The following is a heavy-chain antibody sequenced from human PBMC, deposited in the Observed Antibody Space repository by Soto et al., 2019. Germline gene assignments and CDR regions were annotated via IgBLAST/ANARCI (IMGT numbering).Heavy chain of an antibody. Sequence: SETLSLTCAVYGGSFSGYYWSWIRQPPGKGLEWIGEINHSGSTNYNPSLKSRVTISVDTSKNQFSLKLSSGTAADTAVYYCAGLYGDYVFDYWGQGTLVTVSS. CDR2: INHSGST. CDR1: GGSFSGYY. CDR3: AGLYGDYVFDY. D-gene: IGHD4-17*01. V-gene: IGHV4-34*01. J-gene: IGHJ4*02.